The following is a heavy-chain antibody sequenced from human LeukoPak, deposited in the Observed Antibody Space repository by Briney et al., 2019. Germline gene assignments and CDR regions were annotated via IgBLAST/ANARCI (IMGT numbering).Heavy chain of an antibody. CDR3: ARAFSSSSFYFNY. CDR2: IYHSGST. Sequence: IPSETLSLTCTVSGDSISTYYWNWIRQPPGKGLEWIGYIYHSGSTNYNPSLKSRVTISVDTSKNQFSLKLSSVTAADTAVYYCARAFSSSSFYFNYWGQGTLVTVSS. J-gene: IGHJ4*02. V-gene: IGHV4-59*01. D-gene: IGHD6-6*01. CDR1: GDSISTYY.